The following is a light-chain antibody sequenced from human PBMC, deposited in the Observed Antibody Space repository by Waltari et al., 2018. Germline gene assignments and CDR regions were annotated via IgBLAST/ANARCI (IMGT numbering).Light chain of an antibody. CDR3: QSYDSSLSGVL. J-gene: IGLJ2*01. Sequence: QSVLTQPPSVSGAPGQRVTISCTGNRSNIGAGYDVHWYQQLPGTAPKLLIYGSTDRPSGVPDRFSGSKSGTSASLAITGLQAEDEADYYCQSYDSSLSGVLFGGGTKLTVL. CDR1: RSNIGAGYD. V-gene: IGLV1-40*01. CDR2: GST.